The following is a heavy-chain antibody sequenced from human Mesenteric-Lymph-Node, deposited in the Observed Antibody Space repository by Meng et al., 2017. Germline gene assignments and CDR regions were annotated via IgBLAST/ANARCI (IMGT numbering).Heavy chain of an antibody. V-gene: IGHV3-30-3*01. CDR1: GFSFSNYI. CDR3: ASESGDNIKTFDY. D-gene: IGHD4-17*01. CDR2: IWYDGSNE. Sequence: GESLKISCAASGFSFSNYIMHWFRQAPGKGPEWVAFIWYDGSNEGHAGSVKGRFTISRDNSKNTLYLQMNSLRAEDTALYYCASESGDNIKTFDYWGRGTRVTVSS. J-gene: IGHJ4*02.